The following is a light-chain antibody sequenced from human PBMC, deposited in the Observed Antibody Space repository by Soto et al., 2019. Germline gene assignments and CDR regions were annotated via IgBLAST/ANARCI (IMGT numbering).Light chain of an antibody. V-gene: IGKV1-12*01. CDR3: EQADTFPYS. CDR1: KNIDRW. J-gene: IGKJ2*01. CDR2: AAT. Sequence: DTQVTQSPSSVSASVGDTVTITCRTTKNIDRWLAWYQQKPMEAPKLLISAATQLQSGVSSRFRGGGSETEFTLTINSLQPEDFAVYYCEQADTFPYSFGQGTKL.